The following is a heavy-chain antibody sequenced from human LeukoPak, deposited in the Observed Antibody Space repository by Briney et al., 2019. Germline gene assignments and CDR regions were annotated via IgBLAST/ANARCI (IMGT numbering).Heavy chain of an antibody. Sequence: PSETLSLTCTVSGGSISGTTYSWGWGWIRQPPGKGLEWIGNFYYTGNSYYNPSLKSRVTISVDMSKNQFSLKLSAVTAADTAVYYCARRIVADYWYFDFWGRGTLVTLSS. J-gene: IGHJ2*01. CDR1: GGSISGTTYS. D-gene: IGHD2-21*01. V-gene: IGHV4-39*01. CDR2: FYYTGNS. CDR3: ARRIVADYWYFDF.